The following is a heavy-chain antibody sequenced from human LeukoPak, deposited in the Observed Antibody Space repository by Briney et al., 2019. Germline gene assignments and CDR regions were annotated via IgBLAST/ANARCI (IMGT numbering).Heavy chain of an antibody. D-gene: IGHD4-23*01. CDR2: TSSDSSHI. V-gene: IGHV3-21*01. CDR1: GFTFSGYS. Sequence: KFGASLRLSCAASGFTFSGYSMNWVRQAPGKGLEWVSITSSDSSHIYDTDSAKGRFTISRDNAKNSLYLQMNSLRPEDTAVYYCVRGATAVTRHLDYWGQGTLVTVSS. CDR3: VRGATAVTRHLDY. J-gene: IGHJ4*02.